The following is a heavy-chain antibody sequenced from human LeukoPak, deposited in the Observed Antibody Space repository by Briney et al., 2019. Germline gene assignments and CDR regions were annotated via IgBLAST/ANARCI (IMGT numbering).Heavy chain of an antibody. Sequence: GGSLRLSCAASGFTFSRYIMNWVRQAPGKGLEWVSTISPSNTYIYYSASVKGRFTISRDNAKNSLYLQMNSLRAEDTAVYYCARDPVVPDDGYYFDYWGQGTLVTVSS. CDR1: GFTFSRYI. V-gene: IGHV3-21*01. CDR2: ISPSNTYI. D-gene: IGHD2-2*01. CDR3: ARDPVVPDDGYYFDY. J-gene: IGHJ4*02.